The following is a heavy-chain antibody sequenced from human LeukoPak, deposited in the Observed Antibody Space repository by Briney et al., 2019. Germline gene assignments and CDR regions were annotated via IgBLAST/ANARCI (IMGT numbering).Heavy chain of an antibody. CDR1: GGSISNYY. Sequence: SETLSLTCTVSGGSISNYYWSWIRQPPGKGLEWIGYICYSGSTNYNPSLKSRVTISVDTSKNQFSLKLSSVTAADTAVYYCARVRGSSGWSDYWGQGTLVTVSS. V-gene: IGHV4-59*01. CDR2: ICYSGST. D-gene: IGHD6-19*01. CDR3: ARVRGSSGWSDY. J-gene: IGHJ4*02.